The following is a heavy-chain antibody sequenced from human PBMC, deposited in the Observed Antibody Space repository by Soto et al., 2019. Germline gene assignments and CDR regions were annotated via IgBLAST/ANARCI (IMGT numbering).Heavy chain of an antibody. CDR1: GDSVSSNSAA. Sequence: QVQLQQSGPGLVRPSQTLSLTCVISGDSVSSNSAAWNWIRQSPSRGLEWLGRTYYRSRWYNDYAVSWKSRITVNADTSKNHFSLHLNSVTPEDTAVYYCAGTSPLQWYHMDVWDKGTTVTVSS. D-gene: IGHD1-7*01. CDR3: AGTSPLQWYHMDV. J-gene: IGHJ6*03. V-gene: IGHV6-1*01. CDR2: TYYRSRWYN.